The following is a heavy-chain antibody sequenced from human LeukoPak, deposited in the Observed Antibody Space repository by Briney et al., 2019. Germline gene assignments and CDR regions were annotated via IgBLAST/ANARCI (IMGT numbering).Heavy chain of an antibody. D-gene: IGHD2-2*02. V-gene: IGHV4-59*08. CDR1: GGSMSNYW. CDR3: ARRLCSSLTCNIGPSGNWLDP. CDR2: IYYDGST. Sequence: PSETLSLTCTVSGGSMSNYWWNWIRQPPGKGLEWIRYIYYDGSTYYNPALNSRVTISIDTSKNQFSLKLNSVTAADTAVYYCARRLCSSLTCNIGPSGNWLDPWGQGTLVTVSS. J-gene: IGHJ5*02.